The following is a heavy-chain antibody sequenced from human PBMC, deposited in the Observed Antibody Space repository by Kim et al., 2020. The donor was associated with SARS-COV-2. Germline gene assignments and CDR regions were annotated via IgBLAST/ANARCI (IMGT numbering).Heavy chain of an antibody. J-gene: IGHJ1*01. CDR2: ISWNSGSI. V-gene: IGHV3-9*01. D-gene: IGHD3-16*01. Sequence: GGSLRLSCAASGFTFADYAMHWVRQAPGKGLEWVSGISWNSGSIGYADSVKGRFTISRDNAKNSLYLQMNSLRAEDTALYYCAKDIGGSASAPTLFPLVSCENSPSDTSSVAVGCLAQDFLLSLQ. CDR3: AKDIGGSASAPTLFPLVSCENSPSDTSSVAVGCLAQDFLLSLQ. CDR1: GFTFADYA.